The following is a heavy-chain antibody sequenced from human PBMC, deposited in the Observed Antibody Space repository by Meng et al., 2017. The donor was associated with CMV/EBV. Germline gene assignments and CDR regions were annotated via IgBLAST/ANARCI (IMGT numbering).Heavy chain of an antibody. CDR2: IYYSGST. CDR1: GGSISSGDYY. J-gene: IGHJ4*02. Sequence: LRLSCTVSGGSISSGDYYWSWIRQPPGKGLEWIGYIYYSGSTYYNPSLKSRVTISVDTSKNQFSLKLSSVTAADTAMYHCTRDWGDYDYVWGSDWGQGTLVTVSS. V-gene: IGHV4-30-4*08. CDR3: TRDWGDYDYVWGSD. D-gene: IGHD3-16*01.